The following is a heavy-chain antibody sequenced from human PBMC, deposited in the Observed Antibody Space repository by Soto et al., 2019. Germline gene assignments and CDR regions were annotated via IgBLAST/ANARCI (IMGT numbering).Heavy chain of an antibody. CDR1: GFTFSNAW. D-gene: IGHD3-22*01. CDR2: IKSKTDGGTT. V-gene: IGHV3-15*01. CDR3: TRDDSSGNNAFDI. J-gene: IGHJ3*02. Sequence: GGSLRLSCAASGFTFSNAWMSWVRQAPGKGLEWVGRIKSKTDGGTTDYAAPVKGRFTISRDDSKNTLYLQMNSLKTEDTAVYYCTRDDSSGNNAFDIWGQGTMVTVSS.